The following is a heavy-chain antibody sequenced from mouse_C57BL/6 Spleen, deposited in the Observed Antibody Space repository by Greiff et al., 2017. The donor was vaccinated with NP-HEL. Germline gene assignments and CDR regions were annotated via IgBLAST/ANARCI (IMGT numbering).Heavy chain of an antibody. J-gene: IGHJ4*01. D-gene: IGHD2-2*01. Sequence: VQLQQSGPGLVQPSQSLSIPCTVSGFSLTSYGVHWVRQSPGKGLEWLGVIWSGGSTDYNAAFISRLIISKDNSKSQVFLKMNSLQADDTAIYYWARIYEGYDGEAMDYWGQGTSVTVS. CDR1: GFSLTSYG. CDR2: IWSGGST. CDR3: ARIYEGYDGEAMDY. V-gene: IGHV2-2*01.